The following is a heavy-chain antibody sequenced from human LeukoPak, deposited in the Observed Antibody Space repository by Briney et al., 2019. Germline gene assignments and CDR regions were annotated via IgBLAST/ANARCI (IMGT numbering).Heavy chain of an antibody. CDR1: GYTLTELS. V-gene: IGHV1-24*01. D-gene: IGHD1-1*01. CDR3: AVSLTTGGYYGMDV. J-gene: IGHJ6*02. Sequence: EASVKVSCKVSGYTLTELSLHWVRHAPGKGLEWMRRFDPEDGETIYARKFQGRVTMTEDTSTDTAYMELSSLRSEDTAVYFCAVSLTTGGYYGMDVWGQGTTVTVSS. CDR2: FDPEDGET.